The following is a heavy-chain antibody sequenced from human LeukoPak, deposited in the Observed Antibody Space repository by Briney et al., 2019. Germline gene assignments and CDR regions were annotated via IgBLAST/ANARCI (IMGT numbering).Heavy chain of an antibody. CDR3: ARGPAYYYGSGSPGHWFDP. CDR1: GGSFSGYY. V-gene: IGHV4-34*01. J-gene: IGHJ5*02. D-gene: IGHD3-10*01. CDR2: INHSGST. Sequence: SETLSLTCAVYGGSFSGYYWSWIRQPPGKGLEWIGEINHSGSTNYNPSLKSRVTISVDTTKNQFSLKLSSVTAADPALYYCARGPAYYYGSGSPGHWFDPWGQGTLVTVSS.